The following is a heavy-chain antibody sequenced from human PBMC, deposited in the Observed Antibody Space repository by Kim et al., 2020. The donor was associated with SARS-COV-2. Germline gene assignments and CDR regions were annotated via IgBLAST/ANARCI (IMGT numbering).Heavy chain of an antibody. Sequence: KPSLKSRVTISVDPSKNQFSLKLSSVTAADTAVYYCARRYGGKGILAFDYWGQGTLVTVSS. CDR3: ARRYGGKGILAFDY. V-gene: IGHV4-34*01. J-gene: IGHJ4*02. D-gene: IGHD4-17*01.